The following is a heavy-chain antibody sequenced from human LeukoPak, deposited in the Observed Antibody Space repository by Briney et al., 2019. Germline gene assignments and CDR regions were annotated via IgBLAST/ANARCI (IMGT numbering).Heavy chain of an antibody. J-gene: IGHJ4*02. D-gene: IGHD2-8*01. V-gene: IGHV3-21*01. CDR3: ARGDGGYCTNGVCSTFDY. CDR2: ISSSSSYT. CDR1: RLTFSSYS. Sequence: GGSLRLSCVASRLTFSSYSMNWVRQAPGKGLEWVSSISSSSSYTYHADSVKGRFTITRDNAKSSLYLQMNSLRAEDTAVYYCARGDGGYCTNGVCSTFDYWGQGTLVTVSS.